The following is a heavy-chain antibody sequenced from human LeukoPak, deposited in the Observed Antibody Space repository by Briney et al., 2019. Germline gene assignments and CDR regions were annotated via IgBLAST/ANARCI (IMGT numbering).Heavy chain of an antibody. CDR3: ARGRPTGASRVFVVQ. CDR1: GFSFGSYT. J-gene: IGHJ4*02. Sequence: GGSLRLSCAGPGFSFGSYTMSSVRQALGKGLEWVSSMSSGSTYIYYAVSVRGRFTISRDNAKSSLYLLMNSLRVDDTGVYYCARGRPTGASRVFVVQWGQGTLVTVSS. D-gene: IGHD2-15*01. CDR2: MSSGSTYI. V-gene: IGHV3-21*06.